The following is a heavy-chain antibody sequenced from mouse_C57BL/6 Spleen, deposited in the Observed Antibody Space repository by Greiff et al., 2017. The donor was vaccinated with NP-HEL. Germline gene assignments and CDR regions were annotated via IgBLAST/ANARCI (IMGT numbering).Heavy chain of an antibody. CDR2: LSNLAYSI. CDR1: GFTFSDYG. J-gene: IGHJ4*01. V-gene: IGHV5-15*01. D-gene: IGHD2-3*01. Sequence: DVHLVESGGGLVQPGGSLKLSCAASGFTFSDYGMAWVRQAPRKGPEWVAFLSNLAYSIYYAAPVTGRFTISRENAKNTLYLEMSSLRSEDTAMYYCAREGIYDGYYDYYAMDYWGQGTSVTVSS. CDR3: AREGIYDGYYDYYAMDY.